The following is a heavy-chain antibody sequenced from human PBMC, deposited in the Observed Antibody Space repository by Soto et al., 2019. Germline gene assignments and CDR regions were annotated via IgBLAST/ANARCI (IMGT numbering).Heavy chain of an antibody. V-gene: IGHV3-11*06. Sequence: QVQLVESGGGLVKPGGSLRLSCTASGFIFSDYYMSWVRQAPGKGLEWVSYISSSSSFTNYADSVKGRFTISRDNAKNSLYLQMNSLRVEDTAVYYCAREGEVLAGQYYFDYWGQGTLVTVPS. CDR1: GFIFSDYY. CDR3: AREGEVLAGQYYFDY. D-gene: IGHD1-26*01. J-gene: IGHJ4*02. CDR2: ISSSSSFT.